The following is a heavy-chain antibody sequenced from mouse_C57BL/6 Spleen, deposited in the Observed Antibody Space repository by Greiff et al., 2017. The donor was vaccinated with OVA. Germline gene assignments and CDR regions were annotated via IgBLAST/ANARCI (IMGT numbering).Heavy chain of an antibody. CDR1: GYTFTSYW. CDR2: IYPGSGST. J-gene: IGHJ4*01. D-gene: IGHD1-1*01. V-gene: IGHV1-55*01. CDR3: ARKLLRKAMDY. Sequence: QVQLQQSGAELVKPGASVKMSCKASGYTFTSYWITWVKQRPGQGLEWIGDIYPGSGSTNYNEKFKSKATLTVDTSSSTAYMQLSSLTSEDSAVYYCARKLLRKAMDYWGQGTSVTVSS.